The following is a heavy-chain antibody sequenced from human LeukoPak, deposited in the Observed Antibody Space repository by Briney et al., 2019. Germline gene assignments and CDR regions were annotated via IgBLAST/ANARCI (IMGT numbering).Heavy chain of an antibody. J-gene: IGHJ4*02. CDR3: AKGHSSGYYGGVDY. CDR2: IRWNSGSI. Sequence: PGRSLRLSCAASGFTFDDYAMHWVRQAPGKGLEWVSGIRWNSGSIGYADSVKGRFTISRDNAKNSLYLQMNSLRAEDMALYYCAKGHSSGYYGGVDYWGQGTLVTVSS. V-gene: IGHV3-9*03. D-gene: IGHD3-22*01. CDR1: GFTFDDYA.